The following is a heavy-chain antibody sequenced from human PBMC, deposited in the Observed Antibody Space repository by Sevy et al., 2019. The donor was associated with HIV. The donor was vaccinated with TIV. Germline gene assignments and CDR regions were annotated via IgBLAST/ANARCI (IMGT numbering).Heavy chain of an antibody. CDR3: TRWKAAQSIFDY. D-gene: IGHD6-13*01. J-gene: IGHJ4*02. V-gene: IGHV3-49*03. CDR2: ITRNSYEAYGGTT. CDR1: GFTFDDFA. Sequence: GGSLRLSCTTSGFTFDDFAMSWFRQAPGKGLEWVAFITRNSYEAYGGTTDYAASVKGRFIISRDDFKSIAYLQMNDLKTEDTGVYYCTRWKAAQSIFDYWGQGALVTVSS.